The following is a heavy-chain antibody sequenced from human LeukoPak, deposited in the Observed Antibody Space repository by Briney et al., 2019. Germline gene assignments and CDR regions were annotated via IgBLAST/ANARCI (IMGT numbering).Heavy chain of an antibody. CDR2: ISYDGSNK. CDR1: GFTFSSYA. CDR3: AKDADISVELVVITSFDS. V-gene: IGHV3-30*04. Sequence: GGSLRLSCAASGFTFSSYAMHWVRQAPGKGLEWVAVISYDGSNKYYADSVKGRFTISRDNSKNMLYLQMNSLRAEDTALYYCAKDADISVELVVITSFDSWGQGTLVAVSS. D-gene: IGHD3-22*01. J-gene: IGHJ4*02.